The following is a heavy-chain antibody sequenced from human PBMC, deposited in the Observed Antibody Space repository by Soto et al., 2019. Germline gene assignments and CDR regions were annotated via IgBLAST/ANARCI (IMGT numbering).Heavy chain of an antibody. CDR2: ISSSSSYI. CDR1: GFTFSSYS. J-gene: IGHJ4*02. CDR3: ASARFLEWYNKEYYFDY. Sequence: EVQLVESGGGLVKPGGSLRLSCAASGFTFSSYSMNWVRQAPGKGLEWVSSISSSSSYIYYADSVKGRFTISRDNAKNSLYLQMNSLRAEDTAVYYCASARFLEWYNKEYYFDYWCQGTLVTVSS. V-gene: IGHV3-21*01. D-gene: IGHD3-3*01.